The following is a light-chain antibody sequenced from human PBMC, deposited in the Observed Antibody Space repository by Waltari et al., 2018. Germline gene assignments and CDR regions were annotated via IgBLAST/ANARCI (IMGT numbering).Light chain of an antibody. CDR3: QQYYSTPAWT. V-gene: IGKV4-1*01. CDR1: PSVLYSSNNKNY. J-gene: IGKJ1*01. CDR2: WAS. Sequence: DIVMTQSPDSLAVSLGERATLNCKSSPSVLYSSNNKNYLAWYQQKPGQPPKLLIYWASTRESGVPDRFSGSGSGTDFTLTISSLQAEDVAVYYCQQYYSTPAWTFGQGTKVEIK.